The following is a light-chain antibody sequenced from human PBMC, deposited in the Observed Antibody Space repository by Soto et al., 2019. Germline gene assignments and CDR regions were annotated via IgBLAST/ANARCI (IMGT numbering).Light chain of an antibody. CDR2: EGS. Sequence: QSVLTQPASVSGSPGQSITISCTGTSSDVGSYNLVSWYQQHPGKAPKLMIYEGSKRPSGVSNRFSGSKSGNTASLTISGLQAEDEADYYCCSYAGSYYVFATWTKVTVL. J-gene: IGLJ1*01. CDR1: SSDVGSYNL. V-gene: IGLV2-23*01. CDR3: CSYAGSYYV.